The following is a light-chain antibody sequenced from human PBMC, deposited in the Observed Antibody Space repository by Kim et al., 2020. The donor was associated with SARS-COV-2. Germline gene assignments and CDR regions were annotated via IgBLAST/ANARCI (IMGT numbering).Light chain of an antibody. CDR1: QSISSW. CDR2: KAS. J-gene: IGKJ1*01. V-gene: IGKV1-5*03. Sequence: DIQMTQSHSTLSASVGDRVTITCRASQSISSWLAWYQQKPGKAPKLLIYKASSIESGIPARFSGSGSGTEFTLTISSLQPDDFATYYCQQYNNYSRTFGQGTKVEIK. CDR3: QQYNNYSRT.